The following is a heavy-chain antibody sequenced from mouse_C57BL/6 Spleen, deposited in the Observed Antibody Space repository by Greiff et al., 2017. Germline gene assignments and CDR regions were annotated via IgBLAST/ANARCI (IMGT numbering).Heavy chain of an antibody. Sequence: QVQLQQPGAELVKPGASVKLSCKASGYTFTSYWMQWVKQRPGQGLEWIGEIDPSDSYTNYNQKFKGKATLTVDTSSSTAYMQLSSLTSEDSAVYYCARRRGDGFFAYWGQGTLVTVSA. CDR3: ARRRGDGFFAY. D-gene: IGHD2-3*01. V-gene: IGHV1-50*01. CDR1: GYTFTSYW. CDR2: IDPSDSYT. J-gene: IGHJ3*01.